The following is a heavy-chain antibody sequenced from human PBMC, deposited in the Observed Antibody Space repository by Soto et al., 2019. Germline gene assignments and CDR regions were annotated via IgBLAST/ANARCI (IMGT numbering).Heavy chain of an antibody. CDR1: GFTFSAHA. CDR3: VGEVGVKSFDN. J-gene: IGHJ4*02. Sequence: QVKLVESGGGVVQPGASLRLSCAASGFTFSAHAMHWARQAPGEGLEWVAAISNDGSWQGYSDSVKGRFFISRDNSKTTLYLQMNSLRAEDTAVYYCVGEVGVKSFDNWGQGTLVTVSS. D-gene: IGHD1-26*01. V-gene: IGHV3-30*03. CDR2: ISNDGSWQ.